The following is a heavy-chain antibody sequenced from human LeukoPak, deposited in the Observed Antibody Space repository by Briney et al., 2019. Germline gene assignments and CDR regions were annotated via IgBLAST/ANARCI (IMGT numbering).Heavy chain of an antibody. J-gene: IGHJ4*02. Sequence: GGSLRLSCAASGFTFSDHYMDWVRQAPGMGLEWVGRIRNKANGYTTEYAASVKGRFTISRDDSQNSLYLQMNGLKTEDTAVYYCARSSSTWYPLFDYWGKGTLVTVSS. V-gene: IGHV3-72*01. CDR2: IRNKANGYTT. CDR1: GFTFSDHY. D-gene: IGHD6-13*01. CDR3: ARSSSTWYPLFDY.